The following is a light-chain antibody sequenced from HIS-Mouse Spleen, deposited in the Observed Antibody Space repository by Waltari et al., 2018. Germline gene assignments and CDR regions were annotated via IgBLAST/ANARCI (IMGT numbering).Light chain of an antibody. CDR1: ASQNNY. Sequence: SYELTQPPSVPLSPGQTARINCSGYASQNNYAYWYQQNSGQAPVLVIYEDSKRPSGIPERFSGSSSGTMATLTISAAQVEDEADYYCYSTDSSGNHRVFGGGTKLTVL. V-gene: IGLV3-10*01. CDR2: EDS. CDR3: YSTDSSGNHRV. J-gene: IGLJ2*01.